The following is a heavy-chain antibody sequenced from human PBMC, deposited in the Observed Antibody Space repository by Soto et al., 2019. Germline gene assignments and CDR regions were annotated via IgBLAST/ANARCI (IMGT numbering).Heavy chain of an antibody. CDR2: ISSSSYI. J-gene: IGHJ4*02. Sequence: GWSLRLSCAASGFTFSSYSMNWVRQAPGKGLEWVSSISSSSYIYYADSVKGRFTISRDNAKNSLYLQMNSLRAEDTAVYYCARGDTAMVTPIDYWGQGTLVTVSS. V-gene: IGHV3-21*01. CDR3: ARGDTAMVTPIDY. CDR1: GFTFSSYS. D-gene: IGHD5-18*01.